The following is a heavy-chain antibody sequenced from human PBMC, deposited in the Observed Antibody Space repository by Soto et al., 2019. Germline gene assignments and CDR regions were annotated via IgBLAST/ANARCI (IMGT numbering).Heavy chain of an antibody. CDR2: IIPILGIA. D-gene: IGHD3-10*01. J-gene: IGHJ6*03. V-gene: IGHV1-69*02. Sequence: SVKVSCKASGGTFSSYTISWVRQAPGQGPEWMGRIIPILGIANYAQKFQGRVTITADKSTSTAYMELSSLRSEDTAVYYCARGGFENAPPTGPKYYYYYMDVWGKGTTVTVSS. CDR3: ARGGFENAPPTGPKYYYYYMDV. CDR1: GGTFSSYT.